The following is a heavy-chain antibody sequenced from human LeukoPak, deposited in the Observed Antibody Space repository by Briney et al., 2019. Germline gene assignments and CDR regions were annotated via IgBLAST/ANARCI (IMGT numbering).Heavy chain of an antibody. CDR1: GYTFTGCY. Sequence: ASVKVSFKASGYTFTGCYMHWVRQAPGQGLEWMGWINPNSGGTNYAQKFQGRVTMTRDTSISTAYTELSRLRSDDTAVYYCARASNIAVAGSFGYWGQGTLVPVSS. J-gene: IGHJ4*02. CDR2: INPNSGGT. D-gene: IGHD6-19*01. V-gene: IGHV1-2*02. CDR3: ARASNIAVAGSFGY.